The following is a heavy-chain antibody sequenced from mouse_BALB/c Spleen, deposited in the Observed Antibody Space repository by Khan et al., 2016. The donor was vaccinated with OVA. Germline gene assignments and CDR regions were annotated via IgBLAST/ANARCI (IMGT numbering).Heavy chain of an antibody. D-gene: IGHD2-1*01. V-gene: IGHV5-6-4*01. Sequence: EVELVESGGDLVKPGGSLKLSCAASGFTFSSYTMSWVRQTPEKRLEWVATISSGGSYTYYPDSVKVRFTISRDNAKTTLYLQMSSLKSEDTAMYYCTRDGNYAHWYFDVWGAGTTVTVSS. CDR2: ISSGGSYT. J-gene: IGHJ1*01. CDR1: GFTFSSYT. CDR3: TRDGNYAHWYFDV.